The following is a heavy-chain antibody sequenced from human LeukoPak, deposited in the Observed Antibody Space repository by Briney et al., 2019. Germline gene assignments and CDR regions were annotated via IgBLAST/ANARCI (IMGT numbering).Heavy chain of an antibody. V-gene: IGHV3-7*01. J-gene: IGHJ4*02. D-gene: IGHD3-22*01. CDR1: GFTFSSSE. CDR2: IKQDGSEK. Sequence: PGGSLRLSCAASGFTFSSSEMNWVRQAPGKGLEWVANIKQDGSEKKYVDSVKGRFTISRDNAKKSLYLQMNSLRAEDTAVYYCARGKYDSSGYPLLGFDYWGQGTLVTVSS. CDR3: ARGKYDSSGYPLLGFDY.